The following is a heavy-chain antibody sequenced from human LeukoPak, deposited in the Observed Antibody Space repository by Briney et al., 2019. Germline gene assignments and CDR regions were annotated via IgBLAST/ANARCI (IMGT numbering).Heavy chain of an antibody. CDR2: IYTSGST. Sequence: SETLSLTCTVSGGSISSYYWSWIREPAGKGREWIGRIYTSGSTNYNPSLKSRVTISVDTSKNQFSLKLSSVTAADTAVSSCARGGLEIDEYDYWGQGTLVTVSS. V-gene: IGHV4-4*07. CDR1: GGSISSYY. D-gene: IGHD2-21*01. J-gene: IGHJ4*02. CDR3: ARGGLEIDEYDY.